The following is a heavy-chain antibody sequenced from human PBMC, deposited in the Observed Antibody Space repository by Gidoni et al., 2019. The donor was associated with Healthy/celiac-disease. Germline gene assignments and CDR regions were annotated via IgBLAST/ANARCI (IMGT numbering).Heavy chain of an antibody. CDR1: GFTFSSYG. CDR2: IWYDGSNK. V-gene: IGHV3-33*01. Sequence: QVQLVESGGGVVQPVWSLRLSCAASGFTFSSYGMHWVRQAPGKGREWVAVIWYDGSNKYYADSVKGRFTISRDNSKNTLYLKMNSLRAEDTAVYYCARELATYSYGYDHFDYWGQGTLVTVSS. D-gene: IGHD5-18*01. J-gene: IGHJ4*02. CDR3: ARELATYSYGYDHFDY.